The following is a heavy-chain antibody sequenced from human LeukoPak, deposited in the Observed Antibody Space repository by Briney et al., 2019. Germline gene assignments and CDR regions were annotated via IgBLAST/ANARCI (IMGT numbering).Heavy chain of an antibody. Sequence: SETLSLTCTVSGGSISSSSYYWGWIRQPPGKGLEWIGSIYYSGSTYYNLSLKSRVTISVDTSKNQFSLKLSSVTAADTAVYYCARRRGDLKQPFDYWGQGTLVTVSS. CDR2: IYYSGST. CDR1: GGSISSSSYY. V-gene: IGHV4-39*01. D-gene: IGHD7-27*01. CDR3: ARRRGDLKQPFDY. J-gene: IGHJ4*02.